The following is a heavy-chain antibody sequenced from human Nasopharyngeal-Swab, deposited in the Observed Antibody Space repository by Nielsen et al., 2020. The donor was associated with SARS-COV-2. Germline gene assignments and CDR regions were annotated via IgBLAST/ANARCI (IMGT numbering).Heavy chain of an antibody. CDR3: ATAGGWYFDY. J-gene: IGHJ4*02. Sequence: GALKISCAASGFTFSNYWMNWVRQAPGKGLEWVAKIKQDGSEKYYVDSVKGRFTISRDNAKNSLYLQMDSLRAEDTAVYYCATAGGWYFDYWGQGTLVTVSS. CDR2: IKQDGSEK. V-gene: IGHV3-7*03. D-gene: IGHD6-19*01. CDR1: GFTFSNYW.